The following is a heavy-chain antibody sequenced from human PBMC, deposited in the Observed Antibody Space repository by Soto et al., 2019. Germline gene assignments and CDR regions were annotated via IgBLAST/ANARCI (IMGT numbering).Heavy chain of an antibody. V-gene: IGHV4-59*01. Sequence: VSLTCTVSGGSISSYYWSWIRQPPGKGLEWIGYIYYSGSTNYNPSLKSRVTISVDTSKNQFSLKLSSVTAADTAVYYCARDPAPIAARPFNYGMDVWGQGTTVTVSS. J-gene: IGHJ6*02. D-gene: IGHD6-6*01. CDR3: ARDPAPIAARPFNYGMDV. CDR2: IYYSGST. CDR1: GGSISSYY.